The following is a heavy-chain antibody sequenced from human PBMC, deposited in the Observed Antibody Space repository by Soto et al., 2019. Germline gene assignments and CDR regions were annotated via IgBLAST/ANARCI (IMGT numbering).Heavy chain of an antibody. D-gene: IGHD2-2*01. Sequence: QVQLVESGGGVVQPGRSLRLSCAASGFTFSSYAMHWVRQAPGKGLEWVAVISYDGSNKYYADSVKGRFTISRDNSKNTLYLQMNSPRAEDTAVYYCARPYCSSTSCYFGWFDPWGQGTLVTVSS. J-gene: IGHJ5*02. CDR2: ISYDGSNK. V-gene: IGHV3-30-3*01. CDR1: GFTFSSYA. CDR3: ARPYCSSTSCYFGWFDP.